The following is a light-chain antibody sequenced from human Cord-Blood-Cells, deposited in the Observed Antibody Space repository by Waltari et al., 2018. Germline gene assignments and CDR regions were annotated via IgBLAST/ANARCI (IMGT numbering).Light chain of an antibody. CDR2: AAA. Sequence: AIRMTQSPSSFSASTGDRVTITCRASQGISCYLAWYQQKPGKAPKLLIYAAATLQSGVPSRCSGSGSGTDFTLTISCLQSEDFATYYCQQYYSYPFTFGPGTKVDIK. CDR3: QQYYSYPFT. J-gene: IGKJ3*01. V-gene: IGKV1-8*01. CDR1: QGISCY.